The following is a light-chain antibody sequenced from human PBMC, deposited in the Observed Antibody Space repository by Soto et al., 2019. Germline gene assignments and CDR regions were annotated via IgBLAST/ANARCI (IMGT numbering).Light chain of an antibody. CDR3: QSADSSGTYV. CDR1: ALPKQY. Sequence: SYELTQPPSVSVSPGQTARITCSGDALPKQYVYWYQQKPGQAPVLVIYKDSERPSGIPERFTGSSSGTIVTLTISGVQAEDEADYYCQSADSSGTYVFGPGTKVTVL. V-gene: IGLV3-25*02. CDR2: KDS. J-gene: IGLJ1*01.